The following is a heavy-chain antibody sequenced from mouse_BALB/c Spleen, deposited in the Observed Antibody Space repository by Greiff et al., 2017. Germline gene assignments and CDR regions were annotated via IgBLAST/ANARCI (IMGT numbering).Heavy chain of an antibody. CDR1: GYTFTSYW. V-gene: IGHV1S22*01. Sequence: LQQPGSELVRPGASVKLSCKASGYTFTSYWMHWVKQRPGQGLEWIGNIYPGSGSTNYDEKFKSKATLTVDTSSSTAYMQLSSLTSEDSAVYYCLYYDYDRFAYWGQGTLVTVSA. D-gene: IGHD2-4*01. CDR2: IYPGSGST. CDR3: LYYDYDRFAY. J-gene: IGHJ3*01.